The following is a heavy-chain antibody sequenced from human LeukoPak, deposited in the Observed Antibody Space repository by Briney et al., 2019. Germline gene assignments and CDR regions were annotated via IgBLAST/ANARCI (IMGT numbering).Heavy chain of an antibody. V-gene: IGHV4-59*01. CDR2: IYYSGST. CDR3: ARDSSGYYPYNWFDP. D-gene: IGHD3-22*01. J-gene: IGHJ5*02. Sequence: SETLSLTCTVSGGSISSYCWSWIRQPPGKGLEWIGYIYYSGSTNYNPSLKSRVTISVDTSKNQFSLKLSSVTAADTAVYYCARDSSGYYPYNWFDPWGQGTLVTVSS. CDR1: GGSISSYC.